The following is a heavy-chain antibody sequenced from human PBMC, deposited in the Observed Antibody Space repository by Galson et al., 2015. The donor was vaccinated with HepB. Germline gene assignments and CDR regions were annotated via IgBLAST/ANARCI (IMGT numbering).Heavy chain of an antibody. CDR1: GYTFTSYA. CDR3: AREGREGWYFDY. J-gene: IGHJ4*02. Sequence: SVKVSCKASGYTFTSYAMHWVRQAPGQRLEWMGWINAGNGNTKYSQKFQGRVTITRDTSASTAYMELSSLRSEGTAVYYCAREGREGWYFDYWGQGTLVTVSS. CDR2: INAGNGNT. V-gene: IGHV1-3*01. D-gene: IGHD6-19*01.